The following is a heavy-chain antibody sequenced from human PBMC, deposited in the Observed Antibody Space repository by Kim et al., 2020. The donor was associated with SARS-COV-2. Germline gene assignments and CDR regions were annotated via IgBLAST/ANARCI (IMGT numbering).Heavy chain of an antibody. V-gene: IGHV3-33*01. J-gene: IGHJ4*02. Sequence: GGSLRLSCAASGFTFSSYGMHWVRQAPGKGLEWVAVLWSDGINKYYGGSVRGRFTISRDVSKSTLFLQMNSLRAEDTAVYYCARDRVSYQMFATPPDYWGQGTLVTVSS. CDR2: LWSDGINK. D-gene: IGHD1-26*01. CDR1: GFTFSSYG. CDR3: ARDRVSYQMFATPPDY.